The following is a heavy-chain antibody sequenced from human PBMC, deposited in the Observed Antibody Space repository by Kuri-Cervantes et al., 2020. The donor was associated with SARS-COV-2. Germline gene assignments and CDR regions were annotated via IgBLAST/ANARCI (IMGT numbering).Heavy chain of an antibody. CDR3: AGYCSSTSCYGRYFDY. D-gene: IGHD2-2*01. Sequence: SETLSLTCTVSGGSISSSSYYWGWIRQPAGKGLEWIGYIYTSGSTNYNPSLKSRVTISVDTSKNQFSLKLSSVTAADTAVYYCAGYCSSTSCYGRYFDYWGQGTLVTVSS. J-gene: IGHJ4*02. CDR2: IYTSGST. CDR1: GGSISSSSYY. V-gene: IGHV4-61*09.